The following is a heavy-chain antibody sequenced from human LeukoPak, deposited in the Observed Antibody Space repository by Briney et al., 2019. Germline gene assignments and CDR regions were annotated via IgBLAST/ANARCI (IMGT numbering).Heavy chain of an antibody. V-gene: IGHV4-39*07. CDR1: GGSISRSSYY. CDR3: ARVLGPSNYDYYMDV. CDR2: IFYSGST. Sequence: SETLSLTCTVSGGSISRSSYYWVWIRQPPGKGLEWIGGIFYSGSTYYNPSLKSRVTISVDTSKNQFSLKLSSVTAADTAVYYCARVLGPSNYDYYMDVWGKGTTVTVSS. J-gene: IGHJ6*03.